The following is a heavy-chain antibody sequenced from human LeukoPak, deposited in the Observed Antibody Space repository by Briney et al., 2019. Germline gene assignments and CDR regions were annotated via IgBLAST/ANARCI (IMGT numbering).Heavy chain of an antibody. D-gene: IGHD5-18*01. CDR1: GGSFSGYY. J-gene: IGHJ4*02. V-gene: IGHV4-34*01. Sequence: PSETLSLTCAVYGGSFSGYYWSWIRQPPGKGLGWIGEINHSGSTNYNPSLKSRVTISVDTSKNQFSLKLSSVTAADTAVYYCARETAMVLDYWGQGTLVTVSS. CDR2: INHSGST. CDR3: ARETAMVLDY.